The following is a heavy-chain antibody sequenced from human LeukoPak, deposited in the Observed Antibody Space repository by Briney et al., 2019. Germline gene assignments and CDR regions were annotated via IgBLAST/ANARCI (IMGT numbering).Heavy chain of an antibody. J-gene: IGHJ3*02. CDR1: GFTFGDYA. CDR2: ISSSGSTI. CDR3: ARTRWRGNAFDI. V-gene: IGHV3-11*01. D-gene: IGHD3-16*01. Sequence: GGSLRLSCTASGFTFGDYAMSWFRQAPGKGLEWVSYISSSGSTIYYADSVKGRFTISRDNAKNSLYLQMNSLRAEDTAVYYCARTRWRGNAFDIWGQGTMVTVSS.